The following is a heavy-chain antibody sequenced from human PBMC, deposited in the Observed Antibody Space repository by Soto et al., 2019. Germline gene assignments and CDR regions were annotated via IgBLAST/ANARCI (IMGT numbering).Heavy chain of an antibody. Sequence: SVKVSCKASGGTFSSYAISWVRQAPGQGLEWMGGIIPIFGTANYAQKFQGRVTITADESTSTAYMELSSLRSEDTAVYYCARALKGGFLEWLLPLDYWGQGTLVTVSS. J-gene: IGHJ4*02. CDR3: ARALKGGFLEWLLPLDY. D-gene: IGHD3-3*01. CDR1: GGTFSSYA. CDR2: IIPIFGTA. V-gene: IGHV1-69*13.